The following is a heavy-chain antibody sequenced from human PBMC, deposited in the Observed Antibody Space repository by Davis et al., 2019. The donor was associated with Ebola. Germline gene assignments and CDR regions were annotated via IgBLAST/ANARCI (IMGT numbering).Heavy chain of an antibody. CDR3: ARANRGYSYYSYYYYGMDV. V-gene: IGHV4-59*01. CDR2: IYYSGST. D-gene: IGHD5-18*01. CDR1: GGFISSYY. Sequence: SETLSLTCTVSGGFISSYYWSWIRQPPGKGLEWIGYIYYSGSTNYNPSLKSRVTISVDTSKNQFSLKLSSVTAADTAVYYCARANRGYSYYSYYYYGMDVWGQGTTVTVSS. J-gene: IGHJ6*02.